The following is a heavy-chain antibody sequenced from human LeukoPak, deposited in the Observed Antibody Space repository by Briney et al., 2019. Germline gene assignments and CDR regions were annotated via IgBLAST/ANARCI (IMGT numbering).Heavy chain of an antibody. CDR2: IYYSGST. J-gene: IGHJ4*02. D-gene: IGHD3-16*01. CDR3: ARAYLGEFLYYFDY. Sequence: PSETLSLTCTVSGGSISSSDYYWSWIRQPPGTGLEWIGYIYYSGSTYYNPSLKSRVTISVDTSKNQFSLKLSSVTAADTAVYYCARAYLGEFLYYFDYWGRGTLVTVSS. CDR1: GGSISSSDYY. V-gene: IGHV4-30-4*01.